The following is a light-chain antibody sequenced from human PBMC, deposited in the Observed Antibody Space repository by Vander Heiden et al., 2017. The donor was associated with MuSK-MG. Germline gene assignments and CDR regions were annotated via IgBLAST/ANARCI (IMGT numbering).Light chain of an antibody. Sequence: DIQMTQSPSSLSASVGDRVTITCRASQNIRTCLNWYQQKAGQVPKLLVSGASNLQTGVPSRFTGRGSGTEFTLTISSLQPEDFATYSCQQTYSAPALTFGGGTKVEIK. CDR1: QNIRTC. J-gene: IGKJ4*01. V-gene: IGKV1-39*01. CDR2: GAS. CDR3: QQTYSAPALT.